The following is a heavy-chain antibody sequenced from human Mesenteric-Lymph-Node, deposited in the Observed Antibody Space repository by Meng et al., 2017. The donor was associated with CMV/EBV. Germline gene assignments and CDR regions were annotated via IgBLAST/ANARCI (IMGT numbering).Heavy chain of an antibody. V-gene: IGHV3-48*03. D-gene: IGHD3/OR15-3a*01. CDR3: ARGGTGISGMDV. CDR1: GFTFNIFE. J-gene: IGHJ6*02. CDR2: ISNTASNI. Sequence: GGSLRPSCVASGFTFNIFEINWVRQAPGKGLQWVSYISNTASNIYNADAVRGRFTVTRDNAKDSLFLQMNSLAAEDTAVSYYARGGTGISGMDVWGQGTTVTVSS.